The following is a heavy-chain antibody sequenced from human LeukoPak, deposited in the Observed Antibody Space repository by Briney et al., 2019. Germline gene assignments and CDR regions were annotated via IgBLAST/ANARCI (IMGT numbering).Heavy chain of an antibody. J-gene: IGHJ6*02. V-gene: IGHV1-69*13. CDR1: GGTFSIYA. CDR3: AREQYCSSTSCYTGGYYYYGMDV. CDR2: IIPIFGTA. D-gene: IGHD2-2*02. Sequence: VASVTVSFKASGGTFSIYAISWVRQAPGQGLEWMGGIIPIFGTANYAQKFQGRVTITADESTSTAYMELSSLRSEDTAVYYCAREQYCSSTSCYTGGYYYYGMDVWGQGTTVTVSS.